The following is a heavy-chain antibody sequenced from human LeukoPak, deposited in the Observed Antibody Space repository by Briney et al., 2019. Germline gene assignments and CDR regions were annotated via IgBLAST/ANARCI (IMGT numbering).Heavy chain of an antibody. CDR2: IVVGSGNT. D-gene: IGHD1-26*01. J-gene: IGHJ4*02. Sequence: SVKVSCKASGFTFTSSAVQRVRQARGQRLEGMGWIVVGSGNTNYAQKFQERVTISRDMSTSTAYMELSSLRSEDTAVYYCARADSGSDSPLGAFDYWGQGTLLTVSS. V-gene: IGHV1-58*01. CDR3: ARADSGSDSPLGAFDY. CDR1: GFTFTSSA.